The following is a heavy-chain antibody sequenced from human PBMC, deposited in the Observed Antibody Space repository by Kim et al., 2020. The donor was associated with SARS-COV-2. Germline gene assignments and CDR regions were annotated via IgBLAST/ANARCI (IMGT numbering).Heavy chain of an antibody. J-gene: IGHJ3*02. D-gene: IGHD6-6*01. CDR3: AKVSSSSLGAFDI. V-gene: IGHV3-33*06. CDR1: GFTFSSYA. CDR2: IWYDGSNK. Sequence: GGSLRLSCAASGFTFSSYAMHWVRQAPGKGLEWVAVIWYDGSNKYYADSVKGRFTISRDNSKNTLYLQMNSLRAEDTAVYYCAKVSSSSLGAFDIWGQGTMVTVSS.